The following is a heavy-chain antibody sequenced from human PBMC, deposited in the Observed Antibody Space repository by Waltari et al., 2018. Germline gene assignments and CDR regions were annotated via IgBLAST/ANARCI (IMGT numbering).Heavy chain of an antibody. CDR1: GGSFNDYS. D-gene: IGHD1-1*01. J-gene: IGHJ3*01. Sequence: QVQIHQWGAGLLRPSETLSLTCAVSGGSFNDYSWSWIRQPPGKGLEWIGQINHSGDTDYNSSLMSRVSMSVDTSKKQVSLKLTSVTAADTAMYYCGNLARWGQGTRVTVSS. CDR3: GNLAR. CDR2: INHSGDT. V-gene: IGHV4-34*01.